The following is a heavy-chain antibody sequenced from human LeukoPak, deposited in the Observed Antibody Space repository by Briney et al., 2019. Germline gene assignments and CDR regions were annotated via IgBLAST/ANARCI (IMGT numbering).Heavy chain of an antibody. CDR1: GFTFSSYA. CDR2: ISYGGSNK. Sequence: GRSLRLSCAASGFTFSSYAMHWVRQAPGKGLEWVAVISYGGSNKYYADSVKGRFTISRDNSKNTLYLQMNSLRAEDTAVYYCAAAAGTDYWGQGTLVTVSS. J-gene: IGHJ4*02. D-gene: IGHD6-13*01. CDR3: AAAAGTDY. V-gene: IGHV3-30*04.